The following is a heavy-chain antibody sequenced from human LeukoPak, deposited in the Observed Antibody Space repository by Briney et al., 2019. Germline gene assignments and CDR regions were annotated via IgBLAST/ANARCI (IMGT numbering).Heavy chain of an antibody. Sequence: ASVKVSCKASGYTFTGYYMHWVRQAPGQGLEWMGWINPNGGGTNYAQKFQGRVTMTRDTSISTAYMELSRLRSDDTAVYYCARQHCGGDCSPRGYWGQGTLVTVSS. V-gene: IGHV1-2*02. CDR2: INPNGGGT. CDR1: GYTFTGYY. J-gene: IGHJ4*02. D-gene: IGHD2-21*01. CDR3: ARQHCGGDCSPRGY.